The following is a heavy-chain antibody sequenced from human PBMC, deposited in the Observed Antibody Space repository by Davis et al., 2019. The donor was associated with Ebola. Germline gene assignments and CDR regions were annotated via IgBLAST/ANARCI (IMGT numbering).Heavy chain of an antibody. CDR3: AGMLNYGDSGLDY. V-gene: IGHV4-59*08. J-gene: IGHJ4*02. CDR1: GDSISRYY. CDR2: IYYGKST. D-gene: IGHD4-17*01. Sequence: SETLSLTCSVSGDSISRYYWSWIRQPPGKGLEWIGYIYYGKSTNYSPSLKSRVTISVDTSKNQFSLKLSSVTAADTAVYYCAGMLNYGDSGLDYWGQGTLVTVSS.